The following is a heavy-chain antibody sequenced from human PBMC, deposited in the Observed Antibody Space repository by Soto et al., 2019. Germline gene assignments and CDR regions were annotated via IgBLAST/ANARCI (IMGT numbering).Heavy chain of an antibody. V-gene: IGHV5-10-1*01. CDR2: IDPSDSYT. CDR1: GYSFTSYW. CDR3: ARSTAVAGQKKYNWFDP. D-gene: IGHD6-19*01. Sequence: GEALKISCKGSGYSFTSYWISWVRQMPGKGLEWMGRIDPSDSYTNYSPCFQGHVTISADKSISTAYLQWSSLQASDPAMYYCARSTAVAGQKKYNWFDPWGQGTLVTVSS. J-gene: IGHJ5*02.